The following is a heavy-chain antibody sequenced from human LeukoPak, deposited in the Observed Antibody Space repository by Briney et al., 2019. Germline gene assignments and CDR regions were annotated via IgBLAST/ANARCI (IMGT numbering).Heavy chain of an antibody. D-gene: IGHD2-21*02. V-gene: IGHV4-59*11. CDR1: GGSISSHY. CDR3: TSWSTAIDAFDI. Sequence: SETLSLTCTVSGGSISSHYWSWIRQPPGKGLEWIGYIYYSGSTNYNPSLKSRVTISVDTSKNQFSLKLSSVTAADTAVYYCTSWSTAIDAFDIWGQGTMVTVSS. CDR2: IYYSGST. J-gene: IGHJ3*02.